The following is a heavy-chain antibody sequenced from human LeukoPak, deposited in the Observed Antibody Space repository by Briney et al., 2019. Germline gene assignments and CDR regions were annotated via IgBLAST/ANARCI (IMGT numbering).Heavy chain of an antibody. Sequence: GGSLRLSCAASGFTFSSYAMSWVCQAPGKGLEWVSAISGSGGSTYYADSVKGRFTISRDNSKNTLYLQMNSLRAEDTAVYYCAKGSLVVPAAKYYFDYWGQGTLVTVSS. V-gene: IGHV3-23*01. CDR2: ISGSGGST. J-gene: IGHJ4*02. D-gene: IGHD2-2*01. CDR1: GFTFSSYA. CDR3: AKGSLVVPAAKYYFDY.